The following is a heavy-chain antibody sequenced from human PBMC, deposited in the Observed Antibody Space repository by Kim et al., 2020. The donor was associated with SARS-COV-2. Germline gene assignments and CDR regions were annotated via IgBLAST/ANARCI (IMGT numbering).Heavy chain of an antibody. Sequence: RTYYADSVKGRLTISRDNSQNTLYLQMNSLRAEDTALYYCAKVSSSTPGYWGQGTLVTVSS. D-gene: IGHD2-2*01. CDR3: AKVSSSTPGY. J-gene: IGHJ4*02. V-gene: IGHV3-23*01. CDR2: RT.